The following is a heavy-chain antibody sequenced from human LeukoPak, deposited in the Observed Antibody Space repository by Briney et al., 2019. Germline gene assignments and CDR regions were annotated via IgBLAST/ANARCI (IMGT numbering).Heavy chain of an antibody. CDR2: IYYSGST. CDR1: GGSISGYY. V-gene: IGHV4-59*01. J-gene: IGHJ4*02. D-gene: IGHD5-12*01. CDR3: ARYGGYGHY. Sequence: PSETLSLTCTVSGGSISGYYWSWIRQPPGEGLEWIGYIYYSGSTNYNPSLKSRVTISVDTSKNQFSLKLSSVTAADTAVYYCARYGGYGHYWGQGTLVTVSS.